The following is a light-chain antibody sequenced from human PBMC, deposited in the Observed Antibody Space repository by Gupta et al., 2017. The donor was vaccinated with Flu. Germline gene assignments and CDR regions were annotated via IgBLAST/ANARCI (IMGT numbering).Light chain of an antibody. CDR1: QSVSSN. CDR3: QEYNNWPRK. V-gene: IGKV3-15*01. Sequence: EIVMTQSPATLSVSPGERATLSCRASQSVSSNLAWYQQKPGQAPRLLIYGASTRATGRPARLSGSGSGTEFTLTISSLQSEDFAVYYCQEYNNWPRKFGQGTKVEIK. CDR2: GAS. J-gene: IGKJ1*01.